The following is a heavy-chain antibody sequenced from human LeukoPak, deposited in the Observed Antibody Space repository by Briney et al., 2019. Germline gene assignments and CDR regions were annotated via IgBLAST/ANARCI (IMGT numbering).Heavy chain of an antibody. Sequence: PSETLSLTCTVSGGSISSSSYYWGWIRQPPGTGLEWIGSIYYSGSTYYNPSLKSRVTISVDTSRNQFSLKLSSVTAADTAVYYCARHTDSSSWYDPFDYWGQGTLVTVSS. V-gene: IGHV4-39*01. CDR1: GGSISSSSYY. D-gene: IGHD6-13*01. CDR2: IYYSGST. J-gene: IGHJ4*02. CDR3: ARHTDSSSWYDPFDY.